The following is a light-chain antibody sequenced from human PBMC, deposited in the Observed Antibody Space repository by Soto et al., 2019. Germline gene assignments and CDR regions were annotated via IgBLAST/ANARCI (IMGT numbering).Light chain of an antibody. V-gene: IGKV3-20*01. J-gene: IGKJ4*01. CDR3: QQTYTVPLT. CDR2: GAS. Sequence: EIVLTRSPGTLSLSPGERATLSCWASQSVSRSYLAWYQQKPGQAPRLLIYGASSRATGIPDRFSGSGSGTDFTLTIRRLEPEDFAVYYCQQTYTVPLTLGGGTKVEIK. CDR1: QSVSRSY.